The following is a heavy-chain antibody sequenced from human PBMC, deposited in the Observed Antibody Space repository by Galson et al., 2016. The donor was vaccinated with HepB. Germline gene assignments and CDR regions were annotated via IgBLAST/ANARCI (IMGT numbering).Heavy chain of an antibody. J-gene: IGHJ4*02. V-gene: IGHV3-48*02. D-gene: IGHD3-22*01. CDR2: MSSDGSTT. Sequence: SLRLSCATSGFKFTHYSINWVRQAPGKGLEWVSYMSSDGSTTYHADSVKGRFTISRDTARNSVPLQMNSLRDEDTAIYYCVRAEDYYYGSSGYYPHHFDSWGQGTLVTVSS. CDR3: VRAEDYYYGSSGYYPHHFDS. CDR1: GFKFTHYS.